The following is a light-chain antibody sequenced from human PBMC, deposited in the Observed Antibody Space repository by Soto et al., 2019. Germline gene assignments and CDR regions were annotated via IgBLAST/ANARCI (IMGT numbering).Light chain of an antibody. V-gene: IGLV3-21*02. CDR1: NIGTKS. Sequence: SYELTQPPSESLAPGQRARITCGGNNIGTKSVHWFQQKPGQAPVLVVHDDNDRPSGIPERFSGSNSGNTATLTISRVEAGDEADYYCQVWDYSSDHYVFGTGTKVTVL. CDR3: QVWDYSSDHYV. J-gene: IGLJ1*01. CDR2: DDN.